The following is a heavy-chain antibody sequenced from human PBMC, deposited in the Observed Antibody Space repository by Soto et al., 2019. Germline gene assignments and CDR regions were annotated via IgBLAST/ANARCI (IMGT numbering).Heavy chain of an antibody. CDR3: AKERWAAAGTPTLDY. J-gene: IGHJ4*02. V-gene: IGHV3-23*01. Sequence: EVQLLESGGGLVQPGGSLRLSCAASGFTVSSYAMSWVRQAPGKGLEWVSAISGGPSSTYYADSVKGRFTISRDNSKNTMYLQMNSLRAEDTAVYYCAKERWAAAGTPTLDYWGQGTLVTVSS. CDR2: ISGGPSST. D-gene: IGHD6-13*01. CDR1: GFTVSSYA.